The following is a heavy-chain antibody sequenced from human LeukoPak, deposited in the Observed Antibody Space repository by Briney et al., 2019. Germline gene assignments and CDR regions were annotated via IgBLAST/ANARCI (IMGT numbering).Heavy chain of an antibody. J-gene: IGHJ4*02. CDR2: ISSSSSYI. Sequence: PGGSLRLSCAASGFTVSSNYMSWVRQAPGKGLEWVSSISSSSSYIYYADSVKGRFTISRDNAKNSLYLQMNSLRAEDTAVYYCARDLWYSGYDPPYWGQGTLVTVSS. CDR3: ARDLWYSGYDPPY. V-gene: IGHV3-21*01. CDR1: GFTVSSNY. D-gene: IGHD5-12*01.